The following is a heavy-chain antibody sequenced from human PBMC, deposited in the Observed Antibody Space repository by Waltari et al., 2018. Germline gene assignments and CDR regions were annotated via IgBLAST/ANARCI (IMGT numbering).Heavy chain of an antibody. V-gene: IGHV1-2*02. CDR1: GYTFSGSY. Sequence: QVHLVQSGAEVRKPGASVKVSCKGSGYTFSGSYLQWLRQDPGQGLEWMGWIDPNTGGTKLAQKFQGRVTMTRDTSINTVYMELSSLGSDDTAIYYCARDLYDSRVPGDYFDYWGQGTLVTVSS. J-gene: IGHJ4*02. D-gene: IGHD3-16*01. CDR3: ARDLYDSRVPGDYFDY. CDR2: IDPNTGGT.